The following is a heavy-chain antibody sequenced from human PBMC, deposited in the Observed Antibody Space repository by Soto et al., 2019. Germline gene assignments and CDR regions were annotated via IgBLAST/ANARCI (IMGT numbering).Heavy chain of an antibody. CDR2: ISGSGDRT. CDR1: GITISNYP. J-gene: IGHJ4*02. D-gene: IGHD3-22*01. V-gene: IGHV3-23*01. CDR3: VKDDGGYPSTAPH. Sequence: VQLLESGGGLVQPGGSLRLSCAASGITISNYPMSWVRQAPGKGLDWVSGISGSGDRTYSADSAKGRFSISKDISKNSLSLQLDSLGVEDTAVYFCVKDDGGYPSTAPHWGQGTLVTVSS.